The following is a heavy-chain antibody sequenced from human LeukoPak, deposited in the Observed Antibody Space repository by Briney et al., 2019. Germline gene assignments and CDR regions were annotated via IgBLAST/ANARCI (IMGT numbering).Heavy chain of an antibody. CDR2: INWNGGST. D-gene: IGHD6-19*01. CDR1: GFTFDDYG. Sequence: GGSLRLSCAASGFTFDDYGMSWVRQAPGKGLEWVSGINWNGGSTGYADSVKGRFTISRDNAKNSLYLQMNSLRAEDTAVYYCASQGYSSGWYYFDYWGQGTLATVSS. CDR3: ASQGYSSGWYYFDY. J-gene: IGHJ4*02. V-gene: IGHV3-20*04.